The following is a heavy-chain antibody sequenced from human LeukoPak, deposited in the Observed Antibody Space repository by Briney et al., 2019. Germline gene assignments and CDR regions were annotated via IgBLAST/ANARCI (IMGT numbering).Heavy chain of an antibody. CDR3: ARLWIPYFDY. CDR2: IYYSGST. J-gene: IGHJ4*02. CDR1: GGSISSSSYY. Sequence: KTSETLSLTSTVSGGSISSSSYYWGWIRQPPGKGLEWIGSIYYSGSTYYNPSLKGRVTISVDTSKNQFSLKLSSVTAADTAVYYCARLWIPYFDYWAQGTLVTVSS. D-gene: IGHD5-12*01. V-gene: IGHV4-39*01.